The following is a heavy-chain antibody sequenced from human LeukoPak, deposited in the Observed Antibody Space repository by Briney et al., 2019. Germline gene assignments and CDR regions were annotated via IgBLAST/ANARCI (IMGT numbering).Heavy chain of an antibody. CDR2: IRGSGGST. V-gene: IGHV3-23*01. Sequence: SGGSLRLSCAASGFTFSSYPMSWVRQAPGKGLEWVSAIRGSGGSTYYADSVKGRFTIPRDNSKNTLYLQMNSLRAEDTAVYYCATYRQVLLPFESWGQGTLVTVSS. D-gene: IGHD2-8*02. CDR3: ATYRQVLLPFES. CDR1: GFTFSSYP. J-gene: IGHJ4*02.